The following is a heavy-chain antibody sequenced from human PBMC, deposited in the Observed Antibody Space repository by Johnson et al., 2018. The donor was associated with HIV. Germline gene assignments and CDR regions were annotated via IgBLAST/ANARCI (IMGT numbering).Heavy chain of an antibody. CDR1: GFTFSSYW. Sequence: VQLVESGGGLVQPGGSLRLSCAASGFTFSSYWMHWVRQAPGKGLEYVSAISSNGGSTYYANSVKGRFTISRDNSKNTLYLQMGSLRAEDMAVYYCARAGGSSLAFDIWGQGTMVTVSS. J-gene: IGHJ3*02. D-gene: IGHD6-6*01. V-gene: IGHV3-64*01. CDR3: ARAGGSSLAFDI. CDR2: ISSNGGST.